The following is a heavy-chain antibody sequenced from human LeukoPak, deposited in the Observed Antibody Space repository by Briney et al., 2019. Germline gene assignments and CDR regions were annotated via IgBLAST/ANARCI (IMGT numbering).Heavy chain of an antibody. CDR2: INHSGST. V-gene: IGHV4-34*01. CDR3: ARGPSWDYGMDV. CDR1: GGSLSGYY. Sequence: SETLSLTCAVYGGSLSGYYWSWIRQPPGKGLEWIGEINHSGSTNYNPSLKSRVTISVDTSKNQFSLKLSSVTAADTAVYYCARGPSWDYGMDVWGQGTTVTVSS. D-gene: IGHD1-26*01. J-gene: IGHJ6*02.